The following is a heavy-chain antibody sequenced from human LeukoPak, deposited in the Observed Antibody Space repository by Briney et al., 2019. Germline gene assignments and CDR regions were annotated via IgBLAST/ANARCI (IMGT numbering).Heavy chain of an antibody. V-gene: IGHV3-48*01. J-gene: IGHJ4*02. D-gene: IGHD3-3*01. CDR1: GFTFSSYS. CDR3: ARSGADYDFWSGYYRSPSFDY. CDR2: ISSSSSTI. Sequence: GGSLRLSCAASGFTFSSYSMNWVRQAPGKGLEWVSYISSSSSTIYYADSVKGRFTISRDNAKNSLYLQMNSLRAEDTAVYYCARSGADYDFWSGYYRSPSFDYWGQGTLVTVSS.